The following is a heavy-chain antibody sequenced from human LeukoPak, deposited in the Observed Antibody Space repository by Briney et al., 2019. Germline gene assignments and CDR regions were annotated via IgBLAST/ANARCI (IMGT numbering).Heavy chain of an antibody. V-gene: IGHV6-1*01. CDR2: TYYRSKWYN. D-gene: IGHD3-22*01. CDR1: GDSVSSNSAA. Sequence: SQTLSLTCAISGDSVSSNSAAWNWIRHSPSRGLEWLGRTYYRSKWYNDYAVSVKSRITINPDTSKNQFSLQLNSVTPEDTAVYYCARAGAYYYDSSGYYSFDYWGQGTLVTVSS. CDR3: ARAGAYYYDSSGYYSFDY. J-gene: IGHJ4*02.